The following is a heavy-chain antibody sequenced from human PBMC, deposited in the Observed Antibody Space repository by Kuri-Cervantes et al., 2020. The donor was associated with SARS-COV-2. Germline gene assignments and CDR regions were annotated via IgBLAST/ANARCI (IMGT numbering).Heavy chain of an antibody. Sequence: GSLRLSCTVSGGSISSYYWSWIRQPPGEGLEWIGYIYYSGSANYNPSLKSRVTISVDTSKNQFSLKLSSVTAEDTAVYYCARDRRGYSYGFALNWFDPWGQGTLVTVSS. CDR1: GGSISSYY. J-gene: IGHJ5*02. CDR2: IYYSGSA. CDR3: ARDRRGYSYGFALNWFDP. V-gene: IGHV4-59*01. D-gene: IGHD5-18*01.